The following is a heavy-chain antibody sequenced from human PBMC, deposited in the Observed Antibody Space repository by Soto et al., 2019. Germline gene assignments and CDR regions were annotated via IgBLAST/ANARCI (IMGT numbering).Heavy chain of an antibody. Sequence: QVQLVQSGAEEKKPGASVKVSCKASGYTFTSRAIHWVRQAPGQRLEWMGWIHAVNGNTKYSQKFQDRVTITRDTSASTAYMELSSLRSEDTAVYYCARDFNWGTDYWGQGTLVTVSS. V-gene: IGHV1-3*05. D-gene: IGHD7-27*01. CDR2: IHAVNGNT. CDR1: GYTFTSRA. J-gene: IGHJ4*02. CDR3: ARDFNWGTDY.